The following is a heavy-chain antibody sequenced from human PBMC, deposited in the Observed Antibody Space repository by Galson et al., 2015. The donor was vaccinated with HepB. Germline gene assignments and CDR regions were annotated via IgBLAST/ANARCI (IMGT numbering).Heavy chain of an antibody. CDR3: ARGVGWTIDH. CDR1: GFTFNNYW. CDR2: IKEDGSEA. Sequence: SLRLSCAGSGFTFNNYWMNWVRQAPGKGLEWLAIIKEDGSEALYGDSVRGRVTISRDIAKTSVHLQMSTLRDEDTAVYYCARGVGWTIDHWGQGTLVSVSS. V-gene: IGHV3-7*01. J-gene: IGHJ5*02. D-gene: IGHD1-26*01.